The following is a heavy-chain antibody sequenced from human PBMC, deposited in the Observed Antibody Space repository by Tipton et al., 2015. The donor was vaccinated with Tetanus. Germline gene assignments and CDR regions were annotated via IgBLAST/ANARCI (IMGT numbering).Heavy chain of an antibody. CDR3: ARENGPTSRNWFDP. J-gene: IGHJ5*02. Sequence: QLVQSGAEVKKPGSSVKVSCKASGGTFSSYAISCVRQAPGQGLEWMGGIIPIFGTANYAQKFQGRVTITADESTSPAYMELSSLRSEDTAVYYCARENGPTSRNWFDPWGQGTLVTVSS. V-gene: IGHV1-69*01. D-gene: IGHD2-8*01. CDR2: IIPIFGTA. CDR1: GGTFSSYA.